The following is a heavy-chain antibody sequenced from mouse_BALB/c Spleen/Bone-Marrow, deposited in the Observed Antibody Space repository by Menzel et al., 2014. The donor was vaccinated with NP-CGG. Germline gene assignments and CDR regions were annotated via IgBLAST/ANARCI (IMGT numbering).Heavy chain of an antibody. Sequence: QVQLQQSGAELVKPGAPVKLSCKASGYTFTSYWMNWVKQRPGRGLEWIGRIDPSDSETLYNQKFKDKATLTVDKSSSTAYIQLSSLTSEDSAVYYCARSTGYYWYFDVWGAGTTVTVSS. CDR3: ARSTGYYWYFDV. D-gene: IGHD2-2*01. CDR1: GYTFTSYW. V-gene: IGHV1-69*02. J-gene: IGHJ1*01. CDR2: IDPSDSET.